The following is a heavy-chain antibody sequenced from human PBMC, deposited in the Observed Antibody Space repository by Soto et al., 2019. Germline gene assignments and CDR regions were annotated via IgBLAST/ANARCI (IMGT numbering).Heavy chain of an antibody. V-gene: IGHV1-2*04. J-gene: IGHJ4*02. CDR2: INPNSGGT. D-gene: IGHD6-19*01. CDR3: ARDTFAAVAPSYYFDY. CDR1: GYTFTGYY. Sequence: QVQLVQSGAEVKKPGASVKVSCKASGYTFTGYYMHWVRQAPGQGLEWMGWINPNSGGTNYAQNFQGWVTMARDTSISTAYMELCRLRSDDTAVYYCARDTFAAVAPSYYFDYWGQGTLVTVSS.